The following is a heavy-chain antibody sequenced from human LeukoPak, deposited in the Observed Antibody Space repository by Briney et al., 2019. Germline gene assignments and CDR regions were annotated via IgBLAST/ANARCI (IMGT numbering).Heavy chain of an antibody. V-gene: IGHV3-53*01. CDR1: GFTVSSNY. J-gene: IGHJ2*01. CDR3: AREERDGYNYYWYFDL. Sequence: PGGSLRLSCAASGFTVSSNYMSWVRQAPGKGLEWVSVIYSGGSTYYADSVKGRFTISRDNSKNTLYLQMSSLRAEDTAVYYCAREERDGYNYYWYFDLWGRGTPVTVSS. D-gene: IGHD5-24*01. CDR2: IYSGGST.